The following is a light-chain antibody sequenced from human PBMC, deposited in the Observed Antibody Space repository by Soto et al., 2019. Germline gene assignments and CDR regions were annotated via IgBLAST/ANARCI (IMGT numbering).Light chain of an antibody. Sequence: EIVMTQSPATLSLSPGERATLSFRASQNVGHNLVWYQQNPGQAPGPLIYGASTRAAGIPDRLSGSGSGTQFTLTISGLQSDDFAVYYCQQFNNWPPWTFGQGTKVDIK. V-gene: IGKV3D-15*01. CDR2: GAS. CDR3: QQFNNWPPWT. J-gene: IGKJ1*01. CDR1: QNVGHN.